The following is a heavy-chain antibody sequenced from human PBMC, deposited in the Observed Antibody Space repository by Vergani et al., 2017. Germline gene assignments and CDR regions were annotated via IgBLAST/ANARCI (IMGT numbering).Heavy chain of an antibody. CDR3: ARDRGITICGAPWYFDL. D-gene: IGHD3-3*01. CDR2: IIPIFGTA. CDR1: GGTFSSYA. Sequence: QVQLVQSGAEVKKPGSSVKVSCKASGGTFSSYAISWVRQAPGQGLEWVGGIIPIFGTANYAQKFQGRVTITADESTSTAYMELSSLRSEDTAVYYCARDRGITICGAPWYFDLWDRGTLVTVSS. V-gene: IGHV1-69*01. J-gene: IGHJ2*01.